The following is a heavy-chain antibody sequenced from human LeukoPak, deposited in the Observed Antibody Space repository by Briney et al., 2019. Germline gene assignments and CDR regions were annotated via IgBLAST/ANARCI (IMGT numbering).Heavy chain of an antibody. J-gene: IGHJ3*02. V-gene: IGHV1-18*01. CDR1: GYTFTSYG. CDR3: ARPVSGYDAFDI. CDR2: ISAYNGNT. D-gene: IGHD3-3*01. Sequence: ASVKVSCKASGYTFTSYGISWVRQAPGQGLEWMGWISAYNGNTNYAQKFQGRVTMTRDTSISTAYMELSRLRSDDTAVYYCARPVSGYDAFDIWGQGTMVTVSS.